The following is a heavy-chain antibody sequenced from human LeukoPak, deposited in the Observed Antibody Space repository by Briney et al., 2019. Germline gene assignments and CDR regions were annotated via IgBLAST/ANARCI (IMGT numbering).Heavy chain of an antibody. Sequence: SVKVSCTASGGTFSSYAISWVRQAPGQGLEWMGGIIPIFGTANYAQKFQSRVTITTDESTSTAYMELSSLRSEDTAVYYCARVYYDSSGPFFDYWGQGTLVTVSS. V-gene: IGHV1-69*05. CDR2: IIPIFGTA. CDR3: ARVYYDSSGPFFDY. J-gene: IGHJ4*02. D-gene: IGHD3-22*01. CDR1: GGTFSSYA.